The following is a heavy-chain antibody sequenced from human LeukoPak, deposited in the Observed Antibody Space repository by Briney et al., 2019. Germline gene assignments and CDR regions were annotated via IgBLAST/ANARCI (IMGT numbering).Heavy chain of an antibody. Sequence: GASVKVSCKASGYIFSRYGFSWVRQAPGQGLEWMGWINPNSGDTKYAQKFQGRVTMTRDTSISTAYMELSRLRSDDTAVYYCATQRGSYLWGTDFDYWGQGTLVTVSS. CDR3: ATQRGSYLWGTDFDY. J-gene: IGHJ4*02. CDR2: INPNSGDT. V-gene: IGHV1-2*02. D-gene: IGHD3-16*01. CDR1: GYIFSRYG.